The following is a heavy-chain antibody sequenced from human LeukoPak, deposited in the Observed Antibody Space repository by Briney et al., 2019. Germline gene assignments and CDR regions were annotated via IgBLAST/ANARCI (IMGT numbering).Heavy chain of an antibody. Sequence: GGSLRLSCVASGLSFGNYWMDWVRQAPGKGLEWVATIKQGGSEKYYVDSVRGRFTISRDNARNSVYLQMSALRVEDTAVYYCTRDFVFWGQGSLVTASS. D-gene: IGHD3-3*01. CDR2: IKQGGSEK. CDR1: GLSFGNYW. V-gene: IGHV3-7*01. J-gene: IGHJ4*02. CDR3: TRDFVF.